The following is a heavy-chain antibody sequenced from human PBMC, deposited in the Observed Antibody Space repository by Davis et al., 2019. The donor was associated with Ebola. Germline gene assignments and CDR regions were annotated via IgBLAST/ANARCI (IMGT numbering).Heavy chain of an antibody. CDR2: IYPGDSDT. D-gene: IGHD1-7*01. Sequence: GESLKISCKGSGYSFTSYWIGWVRQMPGKGLEWMGIIYPGDSDTRYSPSFQGQVTISADKSISTAYLQWSSLKASYTAMYYWARDPSHRELGYYYDYYGMDVWGQGTTVTVSS. V-gene: IGHV5-51*01. J-gene: IGHJ6*02. CDR3: ARDPSHRELGYYYDYYGMDV. CDR1: GYSFTSYW.